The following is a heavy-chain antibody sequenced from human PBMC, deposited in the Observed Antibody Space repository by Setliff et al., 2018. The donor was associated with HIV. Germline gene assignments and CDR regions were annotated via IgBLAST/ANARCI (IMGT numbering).Heavy chain of an antibody. J-gene: IGHJ6*02. CDR1: GFTFRNYN. Sequence: LRLSCAASGFTFRNYNFNWVRQAPGRGLEWVSSISIGSGGAIDYADSVQGRFTISRDNSKNSLYLRMNSLRVEDTAVYYCARDYLYYNLYNGSPVYGMDVWGQGTTVTVSS. V-gene: IGHV3-48*03. CDR3: ARDYLYYNLYNGSPVYGMDV. CDR2: ISIGSGGAI. D-gene: IGHD3-3*01.